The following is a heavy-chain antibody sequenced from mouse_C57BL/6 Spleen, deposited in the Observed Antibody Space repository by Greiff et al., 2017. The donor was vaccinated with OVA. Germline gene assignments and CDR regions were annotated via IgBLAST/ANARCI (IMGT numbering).Heavy chain of an antibody. CDR1: GYTFTEYT. D-gene: IGHD2-5*01. CDR3: ARHEDWNHSNCEGAMDY. V-gene: IGHV1-62-2*01. CDR2: FYPGSGSI. J-gene: IGHJ4*01. Sequence: QVQLKQSGAELVKPGASVKLSCKASGYTFTEYTIHWVKQRPGQGLEWIGWFYPGSGSIKYNEKFKDKATLTADKSSSTVYMELSRLTSEDSAVYFCARHEDWNHSNCEGAMDYWGQGTSVTVSS.